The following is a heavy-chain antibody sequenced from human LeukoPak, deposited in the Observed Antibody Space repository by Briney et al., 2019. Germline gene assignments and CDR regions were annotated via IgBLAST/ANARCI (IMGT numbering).Heavy chain of an antibody. Sequence: GGSLRLSCAASGFRISSYEMNWVRQAPGKGLEWVSHISSSGSTIWYADSVKGRFTISRDNAKNSLYLQMNSLRAEDTSVYYSARVELAPYYYYMDVWGKGTTVTVSS. CDR3: ARVELAPYYYYMDV. CDR2: ISSSGSTI. D-gene: IGHD1-7*01. J-gene: IGHJ6*03. CDR1: GFRISSYE. V-gene: IGHV3-48*03.